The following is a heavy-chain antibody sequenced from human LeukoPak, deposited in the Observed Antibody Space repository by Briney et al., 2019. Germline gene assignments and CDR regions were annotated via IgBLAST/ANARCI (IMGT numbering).Heavy chain of an antibody. CDR2: IYHSGST. Sequence: SETLSLTCAVSGGSISSSNWWSWVRQPPGKGLEWIGEIYHSGSTNYNPSLKSRVTISVDTSKNQFSLKLSSVTAADTAVYYCARLYCSGGSCYEVDYWGQGTLVTVSS. CDR1: GGSISSSNW. J-gene: IGHJ4*02. D-gene: IGHD2-15*01. CDR3: ARLYCSGGSCYEVDY. V-gene: IGHV4-4*02.